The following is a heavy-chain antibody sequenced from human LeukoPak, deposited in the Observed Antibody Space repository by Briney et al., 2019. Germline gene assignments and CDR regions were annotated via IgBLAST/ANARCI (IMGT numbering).Heavy chain of an antibody. Sequence: GGSLRLSCAASGFAFRNYNMNWVRQAPGKELTWVASITTSYYESAYYADSMKGRFTIYRDNAKNSLYLQMDSLRAEDTAVYYCASTYGGTTYYYYYMDIWGKGTTVTVSS. CDR1: GFAFRNYN. V-gene: IGHV3-21*01. D-gene: IGHD4-23*01. CDR3: ASTYGGTTYYYYYMDI. CDR2: ITTSYYESA. J-gene: IGHJ6*03.